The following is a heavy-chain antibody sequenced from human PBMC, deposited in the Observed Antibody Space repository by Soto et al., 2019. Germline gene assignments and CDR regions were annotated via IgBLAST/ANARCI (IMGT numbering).Heavy chain of an antibody. Sequence: EVQLVESGGGLVKPGGSLRLSCAASGFTFSSFSMNWVRQAPGKGLEWVSSISSSTTYIYYADSVKGRFTISRDNAKNSLYLQMNSLRAEDTAVYYCARERTTYYFVSSGSNWEFQHWGQGTLVTVSS. V-gene: IGHV3-21*01. D-gene: IGHD3-22*01. CDR2: ISSSTTYI. CDR1: GFTFSSFS. CDR3: ARERTTYYFVSSGSNWEFQH. J-gene: IGHJ1*01.